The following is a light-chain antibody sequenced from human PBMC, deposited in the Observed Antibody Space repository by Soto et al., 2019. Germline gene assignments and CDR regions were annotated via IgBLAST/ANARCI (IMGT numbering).Light chain of an antibody. CDR2: AAS. V-gene: IGKV1-39*01. CDR3: QQGYNTSSP. J-gene: IGKJ3*01. CDR1: HSIRTY. Sequence: DIQMTQSPSSLSASVGDRVTISCRTSHSIRTYLNWYQQKLGKAPKVLIYAASNLQSGVPSRFSGSGSGTDFALTISSLQPAEFATYYCQQGYNTSSPFGPGSKV.